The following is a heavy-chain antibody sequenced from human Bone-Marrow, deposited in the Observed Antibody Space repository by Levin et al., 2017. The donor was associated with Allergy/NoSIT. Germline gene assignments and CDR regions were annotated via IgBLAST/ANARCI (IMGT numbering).Heavy chain of an antibody. V-gene: IGHV5-51*01. J-gene: IGHJ4*02. CDR2: IYPDDSDT. CDR3: ARHEKDVPYYFDS. Sequence: RGESLKISCTASGYTFTKYWIGWVRQMPGKGLEWMAIIYPDDSDTRYSPSFQGQVTISADKSISTAYLQWSGLKASDTAMYFCARHEKDVPYYFDSWGQGTLVTVSS. CDR1: GYTFTKYW. D-gene: IGHD5-24*01.